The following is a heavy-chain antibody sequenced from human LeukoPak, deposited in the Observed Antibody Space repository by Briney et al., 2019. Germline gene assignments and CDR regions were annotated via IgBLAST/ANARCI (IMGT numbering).Heavy chain of an antibody. Sequence: SETLSLTCTVSGGSISSYYWSWIRQPPGKGLEWNGYIYYSGSTNYNPSLKSRVTISVDTSKNQFSLKLSSVTAADTAVYYCASQIPPGGSYGWGQGTLVTVSS. CDR2: IYYSGST. V-gene: IGHV4-59*08. CDR1: GGSISSYY. J-gene: IGHJ4*02. D-gene: IGHD1-26*01. CDR3: ASQIPPGGSYG.